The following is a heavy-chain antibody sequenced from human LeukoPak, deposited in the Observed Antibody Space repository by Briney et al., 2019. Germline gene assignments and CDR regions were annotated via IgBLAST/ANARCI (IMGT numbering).Heavy chain of an antibody. CDR3: ARDSRTVTAIDY. CDR2: INHSGST. Sequence: PSETLSLTCAVYGGSFSGYYWSWIRQPPGKGLEWIGEINHSGSTYYNPSLKSRVTISVDTSKNQFSLKLSSVTAADTAVYYCARDSRTVTAIDYWGQGTLVTVSS. D-gene: IGHD4-17*01. V-gene: IGHV4-34*09. J-gene: IGHJ4*02. CDR1: GGSFSGYY.